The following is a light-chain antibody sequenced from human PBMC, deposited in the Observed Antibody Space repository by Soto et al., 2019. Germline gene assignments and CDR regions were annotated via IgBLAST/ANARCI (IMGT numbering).Light chain of an antibody. CDR3: QQYGGSPPYT. CDR1: QSVSST. V-gene: IGKV3-20*01. J-gene: IGKJ2*01. CDR2: GTS. Sequence: EILLPQSPGTLSFSPGERATLSCRASQSVSSTIAWYQQKPGQAPRLLIYGTSSRATGIPDRFSGGGSGTDFTLTITRLEPEDFAVYYCQQYGGSPPYTFGQGTRLEIK.